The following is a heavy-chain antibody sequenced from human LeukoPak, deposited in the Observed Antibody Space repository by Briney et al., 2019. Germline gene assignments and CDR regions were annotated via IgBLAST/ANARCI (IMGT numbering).Heavy chain of an antibody. CDR1: GVSISSYY. Sequence: PSETLSLTCTVSGVSISSYYWSWIRQPPGKGLEWIGYIYYSASTTDNPSLESRVTISLDTSKNQLSLKLKSVTSADTAVYYCARLPTSYYYDSSGYFDYWGQGTLVTVSS. J-gene: IGHJ4*02. V-gene: IGHV4-59*01. CDR3: ARLPTSYYYDSSGYFDY. D-gene: IGHD3-22*01. CDR2: IYYSAST.